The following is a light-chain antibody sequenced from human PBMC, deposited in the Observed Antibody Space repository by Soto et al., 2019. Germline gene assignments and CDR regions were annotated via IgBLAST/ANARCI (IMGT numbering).Light chain of an antibody. Sequence: EIVLTQSPGTLSLSPGQRATLSCRASQSVRTNYLAWYQLKPGQAPWLLIYGAFNRAGGVPDRFSGSGSGTSLTLTVSRRVTELIGVYDCHQYGSSPRTFGQGTKVEIK. CDR3: HQYGSSPRT. CDR2: GAF. J-gene: IGKJ1*01. CDR1: QSVRTNY. V-gene: IGKV3-20*01.